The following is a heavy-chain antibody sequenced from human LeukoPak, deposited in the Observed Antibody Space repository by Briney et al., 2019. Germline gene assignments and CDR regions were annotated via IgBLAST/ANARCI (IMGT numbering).Heavy chain of an antibody. D-gene: IGHD3-22*01. CDR3: ARVSSGYYPYSNLDY. V-gene: IGHV3-64*01. J-gene: IGHJ4*02. CDR1: GFTFSSYA. CDR2: ISSNGGST. Sequence: AGGSLRLSCAASGFTFSSYAMHWVRQAPGKGLEYVSAISSNGGSTYYANSVKGRFTISRDNSKNTLYLQMGSLRAEDMAVYYCARVSSGYYPYSNLDYWGQGTLVTVSS.